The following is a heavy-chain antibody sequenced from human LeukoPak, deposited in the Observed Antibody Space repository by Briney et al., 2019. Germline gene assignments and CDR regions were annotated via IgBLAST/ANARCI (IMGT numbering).Heavy chain of an antibody. D-gene: IGHD3-3*01. Sequence: GGSLRLSCAASGFTFSSYAMSWVRQTPGKGPEWVSVIGSGSVDKHYADTVRGRFDISRDNSKNRLFLQMNSLRVEDSGVYYCAKRVPLTALDSWGQGTLVTVSS. CDR2: IGSGSVDK. CDR1: GFTFSSYA. J-gene: IGHJ5*01. CDR3: AKRVPLTALDS. V-gene: IGHV3-23*01.